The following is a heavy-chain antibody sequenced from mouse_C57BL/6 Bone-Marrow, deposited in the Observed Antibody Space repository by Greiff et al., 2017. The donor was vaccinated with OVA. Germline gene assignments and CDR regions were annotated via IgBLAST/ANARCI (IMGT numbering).Heavy chain of an antibody. D-gene: IGHD1-1*01. CDR1: GFNIKDDY. CDR2: IDPENGDT. CDR3: TTPVVAYYFDY. V-gene: IGHV14-4*01. Sequence: EVKLMESGAELVRPGASVKLSCTASGFNIKDDYMHWVKQRPEQGLEWIGWIDPENGDTEYASKFQGKATITADTSSNTAYLQLSSLTSEDTAVYYCTTPVVAYYFDYWGQGTTLTVSS. J-gene: IGHJ2*01.